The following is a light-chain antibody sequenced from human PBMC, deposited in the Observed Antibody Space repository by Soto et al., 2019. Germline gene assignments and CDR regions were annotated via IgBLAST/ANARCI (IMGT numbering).Light chain of an antibody. CDR2: KIS. CDR3: MQATQYARM. Sequence: DIVMTQTPLSSRVTLGQPASISCRSSQSLVHIDGHTYLSWLHQRPGQPPRGLIYKISNRFSVVPDRCSGSGAGTDFTMKISRVEAEDVGLYYCMQATQYARMFCQGAKV. J-gene: IGKJ1*01. V-gene: IGKV2-24*01. CDR1: QSLVHIDGHTY.